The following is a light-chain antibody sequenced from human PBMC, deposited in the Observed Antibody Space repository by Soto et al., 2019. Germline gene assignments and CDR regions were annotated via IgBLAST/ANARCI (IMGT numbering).Light chain of an antibody. CDR3: QTWSTGIRV. CDR2: LDSDGSH. CDR1: SGHNSYA. Sequence: QPVLTQPPSASASLGASVKLTCTLSSGHNSYAIAWHQQQPEKGPRYLMKLDSDGSHSQGDGIPDRFSGSSSGAERYLTISGLQSEDEADYYCQTWSTGIRVFGGGTKLTVL. V-gene: IGLV4-69*01. J-gene: IGLJ3*02.